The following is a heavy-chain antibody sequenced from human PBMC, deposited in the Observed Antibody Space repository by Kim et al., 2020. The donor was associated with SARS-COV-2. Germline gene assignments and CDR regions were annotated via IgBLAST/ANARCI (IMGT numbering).Heavy chain of an antibody. J-gene: IGHJ4*02. CDR2: VGGDGGSR. CDR1: GFTFTNYW. V-gene: IGHV3-74*01. D-gene: IGHD3-3*02. Sequence: GGSLRLSCAASGFTFTNYWIHWVRQIAGKGPVWVSSVGGDGGSRYYADSVKGRFTTSRDNANNMVYLQMNSVRVDDTAIYYCTSIFEYWGQGALVTVSS. CDR3: TSIFEY.